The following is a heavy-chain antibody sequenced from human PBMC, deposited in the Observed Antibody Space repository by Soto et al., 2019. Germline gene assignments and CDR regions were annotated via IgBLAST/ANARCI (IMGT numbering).Heavy chain of an antibody. CDR1: GGSISSGGYY. Sequence: QVQLQESGPGLVKPSQTLSLTCTVSGGSISSGGYYWSWIRQHPGKGLEWIGYIYYSGSTYYNPSLKSLVTISVETSKNQVALKLSSVTAADTAVYYCARVGGINGFDPWGQGTLVTVSS. CDR2: IYYSGST. V-gene: IGHV4-31*01. CDR3: ARVGGINGFDP. J-gene: IGHJ5*02. D-gene: IGHD3-16*01.